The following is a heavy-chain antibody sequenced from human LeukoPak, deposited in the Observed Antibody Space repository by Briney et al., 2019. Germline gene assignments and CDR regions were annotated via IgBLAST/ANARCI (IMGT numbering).Heavy chain of an antibody. J-gene: IGHJ4*02. CDR1: GYSISSGYY. D-gene: IGHD3-3*01. Sequence: SETLSLTCAVSGYSISSGYYWGWIRQPPGKGLEWIGSIYHSGSTYYNPSLKSRVTISVDTSKNQFSLKLSSVTAADTAVYYCARSNYDFWSGYYMSRGYYFDYWGQGTLVTVSS. CDR2: IYHSGST. CDR3: ARSNYDFWSGYYMSRGYYFDY. V-gene: IGHV4-38-2*01.